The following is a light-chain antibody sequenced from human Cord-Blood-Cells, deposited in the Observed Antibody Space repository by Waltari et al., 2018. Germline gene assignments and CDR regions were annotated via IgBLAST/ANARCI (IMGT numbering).Light chain of an antibody. J-gene: IGKJ4*01. Sequence: DIKMTQSPSTLSASVDDRVTITCRASQSISSWLAWYQQKPGKAPTLLIYKASSLESGVPSRFSSSGSGTEFTLTISSLQPDDFATYYFQQYNSYRLTFGGGTKVEIK. CDR3: QQYNSYRLT. CDR2: KAS. CDR1: QSISSW. V-gene: IGKV1-5*03.